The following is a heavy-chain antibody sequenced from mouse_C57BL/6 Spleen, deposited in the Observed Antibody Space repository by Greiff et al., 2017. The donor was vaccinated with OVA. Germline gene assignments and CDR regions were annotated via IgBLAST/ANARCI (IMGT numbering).Heavy chain of an antibody. V-gene: IGHV14-2*01. D-gene: IGHD1-1*01. CDR1: GFNINDYY. CDR2: IDPEDGET. J-gene: IGHJ2*01. Sequence: VQLQQSGAELVKPGASVKLSCTASGFNINDYYMHWVKQRTEQGLEWIGRIDPEDGETNYAPKFQGKATITAETASNTAYLQLSSLTSEDTAVYYCAGGDYYVPFDYWGQGTTLTVSS. CDR3: AGGDYYVPFDY.